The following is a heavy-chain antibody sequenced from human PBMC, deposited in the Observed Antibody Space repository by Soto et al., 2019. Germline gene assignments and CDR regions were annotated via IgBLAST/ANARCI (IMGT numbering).Heavy chain of an antibody. J-gene: IGHJ4*02. CDR3: ATPTPLRGAMITNINFDF. D-gene: IGHD3-10*01. Sequence: VRGFCKRARHGQTISSGGWVRQAQANLSEWEWGFDPDGGEALYSQKWQGRVTVTEDTVTDTAYMELSGLKSDDTAVYYCATPTPLRGAMITNINFDFWGQGTPVTLSS. V-gene: IGHV1-24*01. CDR1: RHGQTISS. CDR2: FDPDGGEA.